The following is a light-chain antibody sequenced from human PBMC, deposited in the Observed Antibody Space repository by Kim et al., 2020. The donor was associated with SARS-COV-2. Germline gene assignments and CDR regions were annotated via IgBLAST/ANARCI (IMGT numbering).Light chain of an antibody. V-gene: IGLV1-44*01. CDR1: SSNIGSNT. J-gene: IGLJ3*02. Sequence: ELTQPPSASGTPGQRVTISCSGSSSNIGSNTVNWYQQLPGTAPKLLIYSNNQRPSGVPDRFSGSKSGTSASLAISGLQSEDEADYYCAAWDDSLHVWV. CDR3: AAWDDSLHVWV. CDR2: SNN.